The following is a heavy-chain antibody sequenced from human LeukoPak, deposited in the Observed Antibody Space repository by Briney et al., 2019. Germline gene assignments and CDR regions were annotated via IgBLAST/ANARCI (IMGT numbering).Heavy chain of an antibody. J-gene: IGHJ4*02. CDR3: VREWAGGLAAAGTRIEGSY. Sequence: PGGSLRLSCAVSEFSASNYWMSWVRQAPGKGLEWVANIKQDGSQENYVDSVKGRFTIPRDNAKNSIYLQMNGLLVEDKGVYYCVREWAGGLAAAGTRIEGSYWGQGTQVIVSS. CDR2: IKQDGSQE. D-gene: IGHD6-13*01. V-gene: IGHV3-7*01. CDR1: EFSASNYW.